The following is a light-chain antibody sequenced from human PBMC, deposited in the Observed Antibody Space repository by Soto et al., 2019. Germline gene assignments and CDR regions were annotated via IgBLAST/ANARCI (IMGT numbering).Light chain of an antibody. CDR3: QQFNRYSSWT. Sequence: DIQMTQSPSTLSASVGDRVTIACRDSQSISNLLAWYQQRPGKAPQLLIYDASTLLRGVPSRFSGSGFGTEFTLTISSLQPDDFATYYCQQFNRYSSWTFGQGTKVEI. V-gene: IGKV1-5*01. CDR2: DAS. CDR1: QSISNL. J-gene: IGKJ1*01.